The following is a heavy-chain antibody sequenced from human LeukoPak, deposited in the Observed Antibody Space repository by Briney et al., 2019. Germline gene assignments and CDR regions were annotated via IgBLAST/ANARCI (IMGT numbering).Heavy chain of an antibody. Sequence: GGSLRLSCAASGFTFSSNAMTWVRQAPGQGLECVSAITAGGDTTYYADSVKGRFTISRDNSRNTLYLQLNALRAEDTAVYYCAKAYGSNGYYQLPIDFWGQGTLVTVSS. CDR2: ITAGGDTT. CDR1: GFTFSSNA. D-gene: IGHD3-22*01. V-gene: IGHV3-23*01. CDR3: AKAYGSNGYYQLPIDF. J-gene: IGHJ4*02.